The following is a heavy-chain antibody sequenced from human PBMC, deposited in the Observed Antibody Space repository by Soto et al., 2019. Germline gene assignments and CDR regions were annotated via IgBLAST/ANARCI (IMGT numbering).Heavy chain of an antibody. D-gene: IGHD3-3*01. Sequence: PTLVNPTQTLTLTCTFSGFSLSTSGVGVGWIRQPPGKALEWLALIYWDDDKRYSPSLKSRLTITKDTSKNQVVLTMTNMDPVDTATYYCAHLTGITIFGVVIHDAFDIWGQGTMVTVSS. J-gene: IGHJ3*02. CDR3: AHLTGITIFGVVIHDAFDI. CDR1: GFSLSTSGVG. CDR2: IYWDDDK. V-gene: IGHV2-5*02.